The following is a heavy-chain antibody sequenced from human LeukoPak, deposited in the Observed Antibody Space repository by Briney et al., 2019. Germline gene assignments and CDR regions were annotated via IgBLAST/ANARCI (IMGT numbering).Heavy chain of an antibody. CDR3: AKASWVSSADAVL. D-gene: IGHD3-3*02. J-gene: IGHJ4*02. V-gene: IGHV3-23*01. Sequence: RGSLRLSCAAPGFTLNSYAMSWVRQAPPRGLQWVSSLRGDGDTCYADSVNGRFTLSRDESRNTVYVQMNNLRDEDTAVYFCAKASWVSSADAVLWGQGTLVTVSS. CDR1: GFTLNSYA. CDR2: LRGDGDT.